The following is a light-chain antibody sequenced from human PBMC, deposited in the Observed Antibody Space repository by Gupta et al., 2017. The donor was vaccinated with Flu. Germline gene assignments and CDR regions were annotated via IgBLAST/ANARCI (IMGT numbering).Light chain of an antibody. CDR2: EVN. CDR1: KRDVGGYNY. J-gene: IGLJ1*01. Sequence: QSALIQPASVSGSPGQSITISCMGTKRDVGGYNYVSWYQQYAGQAPKLVIYEVNSRPSGISSRFSGSKSDNTASLTITDRRTEDEADYYCSSYTDFGTRVFGSGTRVT. V-gene: IGLV2-14*01. CDR3: SSYTDFGTRV.